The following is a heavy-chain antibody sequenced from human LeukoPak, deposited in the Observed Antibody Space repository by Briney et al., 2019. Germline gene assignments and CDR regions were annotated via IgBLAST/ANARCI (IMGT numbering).Heavy chain of an antibody. CDR1: GGSISSYY. V-gene: IGHV4-59*01. CDR2: IYYSGST. Sequence: SETLSLTCTVSGGSISSYYWSWIRQPPGKGLEWIGYIYYSGSTNYNPSLKSRATISVDTSKNQFSLKLSSVTAADTAVYYCARGGGDYGVLWGQGTLVTVSS. D-gene: IGHD4-17*01. J-gene: IGHJ4*02. CDR3: ARGGGDYGVL.